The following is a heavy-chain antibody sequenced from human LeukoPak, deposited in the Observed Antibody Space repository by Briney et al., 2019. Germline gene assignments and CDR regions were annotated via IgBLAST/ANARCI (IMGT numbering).Heavy chain of an antibody. V-gene: IGHV1-46*01. CDR1: GHSFTSYY. CDR3: ARYGFSSVWQGGWHAFDI. J-gene: IGHJ3*02. Sequence: ASLTVSCTASGHSFTSYYVHWVRHTPGQGLQWMGLINPTVGDTIYAQRFQGRVTMTRDMSTSTVYMELSSLRSEDTAVYYCARYGFSSVWQGGWHAFDIWGHGTMVTVSS. CDR2: INPTVGDT. D-gene: IGHD6-25*01.